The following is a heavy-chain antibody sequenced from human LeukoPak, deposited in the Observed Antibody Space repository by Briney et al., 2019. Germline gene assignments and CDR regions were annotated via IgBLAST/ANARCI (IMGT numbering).Heavy chain of an antibody. V-gene: IGHV1-2*02. CDR2: INPNSGGT. CDR3: ARGDGYGFSYYFDY. Sequence: GASVKVSCQASGYTFTGYYMHWVRQAPGQGLGWMGWINPNSGGTNYAQKFQGRVTMTRDTSISTAYMELSRLRSDDTAVYYCARGDGYGFSYYFDYWGQGTLVTVSS. CDR1: GYTFTGYY. D-gene: IGHD5-24*01. J-gene: IGHJ4*02.